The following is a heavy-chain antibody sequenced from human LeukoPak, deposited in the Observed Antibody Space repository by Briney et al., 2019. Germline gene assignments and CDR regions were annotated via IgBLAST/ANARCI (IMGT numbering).Heavy chain of an antibody. D-gene: IGHD2-15*01. CDR1: GYTFTSYY. V-gene: IGHV1-46*01. CDR2: INPSGGST. CDR3: ARDRYCSGGICYFTDDY. J-gene: IGHJ4*02. Sequence: ASVKVSCKASGYTFTSYYMHWVRQAPGQGLEWMGIINPSGGSTSYAQKFQGRVTMTRDTSISTAYMELSRLRSDDTAVYYCARDRYCSGGICYFTDDYWGQGTLVTVSS.